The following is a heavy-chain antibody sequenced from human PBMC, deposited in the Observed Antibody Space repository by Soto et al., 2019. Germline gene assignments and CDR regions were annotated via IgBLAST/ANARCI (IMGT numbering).Heavy chain of an antibody. Sequence: EVQLLESGGGLVQPGGSLSLSCVGSGFTFSSYDMTWVRQAPGMGLEWGSSFSFYGRRDNTYYADSVKGRFTLSRDKARDTVYLQMDTLRGEDTVVYYCAKSLYTGSGGANDHWGQGTLVTVSS. CDR1: GFTFSSYD. CDR3: AKSLYTGSGGANDH. V-gene: IGHV3-23*01. J-gene: IGHJ4*02. CDR2: FSFYGRRDNT. D-gene: IGHD6-25*01.